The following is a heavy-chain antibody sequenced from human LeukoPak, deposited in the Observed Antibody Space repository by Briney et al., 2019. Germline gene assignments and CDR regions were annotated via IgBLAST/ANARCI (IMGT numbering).Heavy chain of an antibody. CDR2: IYYSGST. J-gene: IGHJ3*02. CDR3: ARDGLIYGSGPLESDDAFDI. D-gene: IGHD3-10*01. V-gene: IGHV4-31*03. Sequence: SETLSFTCTVSGGSISSGGYYWSWIRQHPGKGLEWIGYIYYSGSTYYNPSLKSRVTISVDTTKNQFSLKLSSVTAADTAVYYCARDGLIYGSGPLESDDAFDIWGQGTMVTVSS. CDR1: GGSISSGGYY.